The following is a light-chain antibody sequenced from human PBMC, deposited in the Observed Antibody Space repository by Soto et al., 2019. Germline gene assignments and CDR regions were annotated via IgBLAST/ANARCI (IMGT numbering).Light chain of an antibody. J-gene: IGKJ1*01. CDR1: QSVSSSY. V-gene: IGKV3-20*01. CDR3: QQYGDSPTT. CDR2: GAS. Sequence: EFVAKQSSCALSLSPRERATLSCRASQSVSSSYLAWYQQKPGQAPRLLIYGASSRATGIPDRFSGSGSGTDFTLAISRLEPEDFAMYYCQQYGDSPTTFGRGAKVDIK.